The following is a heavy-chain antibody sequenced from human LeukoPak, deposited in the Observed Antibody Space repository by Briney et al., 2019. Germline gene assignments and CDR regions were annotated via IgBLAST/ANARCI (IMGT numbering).Heavy chain of an antibody. Sequence: QSGGSLRLSCAASGFTFSSYGMHWVRQAPGKGLEWVAVISYDGSNKYYADSVKGRFAISRDNSKNTLYLQMNSLRAEDTAVYYCAKDLGAAGPPGAWGQGTLVTVSS. CDR3: AKDLGAAGPPGA. J-gene: IGHJ5*02. D-gene: IGHD6-13*01. CDR2: ISYDGSNK. CDR1: GFTFSSYG. V-gene: IGHV3-30*18.